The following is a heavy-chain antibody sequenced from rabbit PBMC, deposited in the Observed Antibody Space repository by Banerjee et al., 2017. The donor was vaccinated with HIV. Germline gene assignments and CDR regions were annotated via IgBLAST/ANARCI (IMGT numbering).Heavy chain of an antibody. Sequence: QEQLEESGGGLVQPEGSLTLTCTASGFSFSSGYDMCWVRQAPGKGLEWIACIYTGGSGDTHYASWAKGRLTISKTSSTTVTLQMTSLTAADTATYFCARDLAGVIGWNFNLWGQGTLVTVS. CDR2: IYTGGSGDT. D-gene: IGHD4-1*01. CDR1: GFSFSSGYD. CDR3: ARDLAGVIGWNFNL. V-gene: IGHV1S45*01. J-gene: IGHJ4*01.